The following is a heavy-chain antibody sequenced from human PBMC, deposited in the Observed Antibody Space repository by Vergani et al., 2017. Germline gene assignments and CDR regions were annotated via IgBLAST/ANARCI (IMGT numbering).Heavy chain of an antibody. J-gene: IGHJ4*02. Sequence: VQLQESGPGLVKPSQTLSLTCTVSGGSINSHNYYWSWIRQPAGKGLEWIGRIHTSGSTNYNPSLKSRVTISVDRSKNQFSLKLSSVTAADTAVYYCARGHDSSGYYYDYWGQGTLVTVSS. CDR2: IHTSGST. V-gene: IGHV4-61*02. D-gene: IGHD3-22*01. CDR1: GGSINSHNYY. CDR3: ARGHDSSGYYYDY.